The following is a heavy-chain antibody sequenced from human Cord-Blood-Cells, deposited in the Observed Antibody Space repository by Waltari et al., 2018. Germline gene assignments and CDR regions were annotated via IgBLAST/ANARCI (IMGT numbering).Heavy chain of an antibody. CDR3: TTDNWNFDY. CDR2: IKSKTDGGTT. J-gene: IGHJ4*02. V-gene: IGHV3-15*01. D-gene: IGHD1-1*01. Sequence: EVQLVESGGGLVDPGWAVGLSCADSGCTLCNAGMSWVRQAPGKGLEWVGRIKSKTDGGTTDYAAPVKGRFTISRDDSKNTLYLQMNSLKTEDTAVYYCTTDNWNFDYWGQGTLVTVSS. CDR1: GCTLCNAG.